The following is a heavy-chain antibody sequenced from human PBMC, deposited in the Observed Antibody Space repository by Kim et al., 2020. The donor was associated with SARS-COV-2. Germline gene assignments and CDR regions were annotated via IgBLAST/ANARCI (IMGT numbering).Heavy chain of an antibody. J-gene: IGHJ4*02. Sequence: YADSVKGRFTGSRDNGKNTLYLQMDSLRAEDTALYYCAKDHESSGWPTFDYWGQGTLVTVSS. V-gene: IGHV3-23*01. CDR3: AKDHESSGWPTFDY. D-gene: IGHD3-22*01.